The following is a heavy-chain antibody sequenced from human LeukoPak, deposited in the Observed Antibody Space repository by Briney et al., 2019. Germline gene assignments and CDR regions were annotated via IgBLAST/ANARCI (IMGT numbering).Heavy chain of an antibody. D-gene: IGHD2-8*01. CDR1: GFNFRSYA. V-gene: IGHV3-23*01. CDR2: INSRGDTT. CDR3: AFLWGSVSMVPT. J-gene: IGHJ5*02. Sequence: PGGSLRLSCGASGFNFRSYAMTWVRQAPGRGLECVSHINSRGDTTYYADSVKGRFTISRDNSRNTLYLQMNSLRAEDTAIYHCAFLWGSVSMVPTWGQGALVTVSS.